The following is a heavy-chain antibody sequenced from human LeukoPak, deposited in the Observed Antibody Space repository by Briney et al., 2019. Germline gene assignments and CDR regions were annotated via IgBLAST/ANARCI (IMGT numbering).Heavy chain of an antibody. V-gene: IGHV4-34*01. CDR2: INHSGST. CDR3: AGTYYDFWSGYYRGMDV. D-gene: IGHD3-3*01. Sequence: SETLSLTCAVYGGSFSGYYWSWIRQPPGKGLEWIGEINHSGSTNYNPSLKSRVTISVDRSKNQFSLKLSSVTAADTAVYYCAGTYYDFWSGYYRGMDVWGQGTTVTVSS. J-gene: IGHJ6*02. CDR1: GGSFSGYY.